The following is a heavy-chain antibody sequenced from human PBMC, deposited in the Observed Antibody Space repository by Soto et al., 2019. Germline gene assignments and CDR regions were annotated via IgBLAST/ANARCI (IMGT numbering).Heavy chain of an antibody. J-gene: IGHJ6*03. CDR2: MNPNSGNT. V-gene: IGHV1-8*01. D-gene: IGHD1-7*01. Sequence: ASVKVSCKASGYTFTSYDINWVRQATGQGLEWMGWMNPNSGNTGYAQKFQGRVTMTRNTSTSTAYMELSSLRSEDTAVYYCAREGGEYNWNFPRYYYYMDVWGKGTTVTVSS. CDR1: GYTFTSYD. CDR3: AREGGEYNWNFPRYYYYMDV.